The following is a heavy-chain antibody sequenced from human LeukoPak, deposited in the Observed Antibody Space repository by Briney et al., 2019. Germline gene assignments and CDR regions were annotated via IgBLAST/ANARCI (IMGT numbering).Heavy chain of an antibody. Sequence: PGGSLRLSCAASGFTFSSYSMNWVRQAPGKGLEWVSSISSSSSYIYYADSVKGRFTISRDNAKNSLYLQMNSLRAEDTAVYYCARDGLTMFGGAPVFDIWAQGKMATVSS. V-gene: IGHV3-21*04. CDR3: ARDGLTMFGGAPVFDI. J-gene: IGHJ3*02. D-gene: IGHD3-10*01. CDR1: GFTFSSYS. CDR2: ISSSSSYI.